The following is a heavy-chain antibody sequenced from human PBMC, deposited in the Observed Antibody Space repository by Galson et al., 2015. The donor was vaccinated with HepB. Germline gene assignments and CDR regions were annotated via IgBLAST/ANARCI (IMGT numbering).Heavy chain of an antibody. D-gene: IGHD3-10*01. CDR3: VRAAGWFDP. CDR1: GFTFSDYY. V-gene: IGHV3-11*01. J-gene: IGHJ5*02. Sequence: LRLSCAASGFTFSDYYMGWVRQAPGKGLEWVSDISSSGNTIYYADSVKGRFTISRDNTKNSLYLQMNSLRAEDTAVYYCVRAAGWFDPWGQGTLVTVSS. CDR2: ISSSGNTI.